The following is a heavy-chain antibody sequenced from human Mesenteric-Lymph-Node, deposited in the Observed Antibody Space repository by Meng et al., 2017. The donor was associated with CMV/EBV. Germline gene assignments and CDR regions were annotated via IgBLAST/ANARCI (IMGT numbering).Heavy chain of an antibody. V-gene: IGHV3-48*03. D-gene: IGHD3-3*01. CDR2: ISSSGSTI. J-gene: IGHJ6*02. CDR3: ARLPQTYYDFWSGYYGGDYYYGMDV. CDR1: GLTFSSYE. Sequence: GESLKISCAASGLTFSSYEMSWVRQAPGKGLEWVSYISSSGSTIYYADSVKGRFTISRDNAKNSLYLQMNSLRAEDTAVYYCARLPQTYYDFWSGYYGGDYYYGMDVWGQGTTVTVSS.